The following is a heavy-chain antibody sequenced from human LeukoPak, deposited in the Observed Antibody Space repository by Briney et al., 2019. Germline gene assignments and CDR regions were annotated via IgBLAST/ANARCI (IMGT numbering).Heavy chain of an antibody. D-gene: IGHD3-22*01. CDR2: ISWNSGSI. Sequence: GGSLRLSCAASGFTFSSYAMHWVRQAPGKGLEWVSGISWNSGSIGYADSVKGRFTISRDNAKNSLYLQMNSLRAEDTALYYCAKDLYYYYDSSGYLNWGQGTLVTVSS. CDR1: GFTFSSYA. V-gene: IGHV3-9*01. J-gene: IGHJ4*02. CDR3: AKDLYYYYDSSGYLN.